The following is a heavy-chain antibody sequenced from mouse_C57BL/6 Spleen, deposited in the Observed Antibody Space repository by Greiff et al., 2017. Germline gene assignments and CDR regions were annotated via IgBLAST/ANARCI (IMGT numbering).Heavy chain of an antibody. D-gene: IGHD4-1*01. Sequence: QVQLQQPGAELVKPGASVKMSCKASGYTFTSYWITWVKQRPGQGLEWIGDIYPGSGSTNYNEKFKSKATLTVDTSSSTAYMQLSSLTSEDSAVYYCARWDDDGAWFAYWGQGTLVTVSA. CDR1: GYTFTSYW. J-gene: IGHJ3*01. CDR2: IYPGSGST. V-gene: IGHV1-55*01. CDR3: ARWDDDGAWFAY.